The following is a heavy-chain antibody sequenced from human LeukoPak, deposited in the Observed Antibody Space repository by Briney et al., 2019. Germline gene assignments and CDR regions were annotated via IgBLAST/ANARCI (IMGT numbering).Heavy chain of an antibody. D-gene: IGHD6-19*01. CDR1: GFTFSSYG. V-gene: IGHV3-30*03. J-gene: IGHJ4*02. CDR3: ADSSGWDY. CDR2: ISYDGSNK. Sequence: PGRSLRLSCAASGFTFSSYGMHWVRQAPGKGLEWVAVISYDGSNKYYADSVKGRFTISRDNSKNTLYLQMNSLRAEDTAVYYCADSSGWDYWGQGTLVTVSS.